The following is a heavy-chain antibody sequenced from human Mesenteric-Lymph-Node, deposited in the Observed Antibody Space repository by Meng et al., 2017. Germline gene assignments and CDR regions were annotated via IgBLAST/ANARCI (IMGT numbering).Heavy chain of an antibody. CDR2: INSDGSST. CDR1: GFTFSSYW. D-gene: IGHD3-22*01. V-gene: IGHV3-74*01. J-gene: IGHJ2*01. CDR3: ARDPRSHYDSSGRFGWSWYFDL. Sequence: GESLKISCAASGFTFSSYWMHWVRQAPGKGLVWVSRINSDGSSTNYADSVKGRFTISRDNSKNTLNLQMNSLRVEDTAVYYCARDPRSHYDSSGRFGWSWYFDLWGRGTLVTVSS.